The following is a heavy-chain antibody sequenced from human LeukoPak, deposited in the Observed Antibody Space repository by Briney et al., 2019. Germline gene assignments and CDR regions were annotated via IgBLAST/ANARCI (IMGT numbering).Heavy chain of an antibody. V-gene: IGHV3-21*01. J-gene: IGHJ3*02. Sequence: KSGGSLRLSCAASGFTFSSYSMNWVRQAPGKGLEWVSSISSSSSYIYYADSVKGRFTISRDNAKNSLYLQMNSLRAEDTAVYYCARDRYCSSTSCYADAFDIRGQGTPVTLSS. CDR2: ISSSSSYI. CDR1: GFTFSSYS. D-gene: IGHD2-2*01. CDR3: ARDRYCSSTSCYADAFDI.